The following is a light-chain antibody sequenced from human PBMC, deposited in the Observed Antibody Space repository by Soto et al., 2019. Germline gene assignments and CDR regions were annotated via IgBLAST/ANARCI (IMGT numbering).Light chain of an antibody. J-gene: IGKJ1*01. V-gene: IGKV1-5*03. Sequence: DIQMPQSPSTLSGSVGDRVTITCRASQTISSWLAWYQQKPGKAPKLLIYKASTLKSGVPARFSGSGSGTEFTLTISSLQSEDFALYYCQQYHNLWTFGQGTKVDI. CDR3: QQYHNLWT. CDR2: KAS. CDR1: QTISSW.